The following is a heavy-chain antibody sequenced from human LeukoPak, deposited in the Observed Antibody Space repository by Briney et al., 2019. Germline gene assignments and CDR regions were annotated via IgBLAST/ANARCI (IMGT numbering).Heavy chain of an antibody. CDR1: GFTFSSYA. V-gene: IGHV3-30-3*01. CDR2: ISYDGSNK. CDR3: ARAPVVAAIRTHFDI. D-gene: IGHD2-21*02. Sequence: GGSLRLSCAASGFTFSSYAMHWVRQAPGKGLEWVAVISYDGSNKYYADSVKGRFTISRDNSKNTLYLQMNSLRAGDTAVYYCARAPVVAAIRTHFDIWGQGTMVTVSS. J-gene: IGHJ3*02.